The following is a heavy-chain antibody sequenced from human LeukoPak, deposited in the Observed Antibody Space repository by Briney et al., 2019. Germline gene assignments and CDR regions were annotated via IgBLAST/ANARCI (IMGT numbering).Heavy chain of an antibody. D-gene: IGHD6-19*01. Sequence: SVKVSCKASGGTFSSYAISWVRQAPGQGLKWMGRIIPILGIANYAQKFQGRVTITADKSTSTAYMELSSLRSEDTAVYYCARSLSSGRGYYFDYWGQGTLVTVSS. J-gene: IGHJ4*02. CDR3: ARSLSSGRGYYFDY. V-gene: IGHV1-69*04. CDR2: IIPILGIA. CDR1: GGTFSSYA.